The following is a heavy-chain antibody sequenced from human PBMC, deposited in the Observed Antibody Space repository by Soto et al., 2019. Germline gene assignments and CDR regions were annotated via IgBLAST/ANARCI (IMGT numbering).Heavy chain of an antibody. Sequence: QLQLQESGPGLVKPSGTLSLTCTVSNGSMASSLWWSWVRPSPGKGLKWIGEVAQSGYTSYNPSRKSRLTISQDRSRDQFSLRLTSVTAADTAVYHCVRNPYGGYDFDSWGQGTLVTVSS. CDR1: NGSMASSLW. V-gene: IGHV4-4*02. D-gene: IGHD5-12*01. J-gene: IGHJ4*02. CDR2: VAQSGYT. CDR3: VRNPYGGYDFDS.